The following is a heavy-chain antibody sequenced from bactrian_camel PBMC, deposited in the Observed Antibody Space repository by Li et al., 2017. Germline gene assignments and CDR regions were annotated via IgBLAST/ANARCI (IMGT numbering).Heavy chain of an antibody. CDR3: TTTNSYVDNY. D-gene: IGHD6*01. Sequence: VQLVESGGGSVQAGGSLRLSCAASGLRFGNFIMSWVRQAPGKGLEWVSALKTDGDRTYYADSVKGRFTISRDNAKNTLFLQMNSLKTEDGAIYYCTTTNSYVDNYWGQGTQVTVS. CDR1: GLRFGNFI. J-gene: IGHJ4*01. V-gene: IGHV3S40*01. CDR2: LKTDGDRT.